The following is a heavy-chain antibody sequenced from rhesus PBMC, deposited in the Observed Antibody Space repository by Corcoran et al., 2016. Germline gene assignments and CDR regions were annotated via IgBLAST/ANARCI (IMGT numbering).Heavy chain of an antibody. CDR1: GYSISSGYY. CDR3: ARVGSSWSEWDTVGTEWYFDL. CDR2: IYGSGGIN. D-gene: IGHD5-42*01. V-gene: IGHV4S14*01. Sequence: QVQLQESGPGLVKPSETLSLTCAVSGYSISSGYYWGWIRQPPGKGLEWIGSIYGSGGINYINPSLNDRGTRSVNTSKIQLSRKLSSVAAADTAVYCSARVGSSWSEWDTVGTEWYFDLWGPGTPITISS. J-gene: IGHJ2*01.